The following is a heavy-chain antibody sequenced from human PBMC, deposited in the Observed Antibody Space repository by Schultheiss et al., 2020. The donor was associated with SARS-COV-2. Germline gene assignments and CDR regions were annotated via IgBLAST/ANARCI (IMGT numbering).Heavy chain of an antibody. CDR2: ISSSGSTI. J-gene: IGHJ4*02. CDR3: AKKMADIDY. D-gene: IGHD5-24*01. V-gene: IGHV3-48*01. CDR1: GFTFSSYA. Sequence: GGSLRLSCAASGFTFSSYAMHWVRQAPGKGLEWVSYISSSGSTIYYADSVKGRFTISRDNSKNSLYLQMNSLRAEDTAVYYCAKKMADIDYWGQGTLVTVSS.